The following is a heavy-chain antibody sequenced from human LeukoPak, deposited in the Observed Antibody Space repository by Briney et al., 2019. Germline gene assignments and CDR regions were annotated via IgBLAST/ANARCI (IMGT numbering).Heavy chain of an antibody. D-gene: IGHD5/OR15-5a*01. CDR1: GGSISSYY. Sequence: SETLSLTCTVSGGSISSYYWSWIRQPPGKGLEWIGYIYYSGSTNYNPSLKSRVTISVDTSKNQFSLTLNSMTAADTAVYYCAREDSTRAFDIWGQGTMVTVSS. CDR3: AREDSTRAFDI. V-gene: IGHV4-59*12. CDR2: IYYSGST. J-gene: IGHJ3*02.